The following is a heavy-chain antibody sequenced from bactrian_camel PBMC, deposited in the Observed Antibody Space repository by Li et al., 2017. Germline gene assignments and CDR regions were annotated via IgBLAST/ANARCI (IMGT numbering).Heavy chain of an antibody. D-gene: IGHD1*01. CDR1: PRAYGTWC. J-gene: IGHJ7*01. Sequence: VQLVESGGGSVQAGGSLRLSCVWSPRAYGTWCMYWFRQVLGKKREGVAGIDTEGSTNYADSVKGRFIISEDRAQATLYLQMNNLTSEDTAMYYCATEERSLIGEPCKNAQMTRPMDYWGKGTQVTVS. V-gene: IGHV3S1*01. CDR2: IDTEGST.